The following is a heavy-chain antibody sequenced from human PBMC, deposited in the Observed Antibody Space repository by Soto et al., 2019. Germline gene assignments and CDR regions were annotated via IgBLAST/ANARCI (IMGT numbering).Heavy chain of an antibody. CDR2: IYYSGST. J-gene: IGHJ3*02. CDR3: ARETGDTAMVDDAFDI. D-gene: IGHD5-18*01. Sequence: SSETLSLTCTVSGGSISSGDYYWSWIRQPPGKGLEWIGYIYYSGSTYYNPSLKSRVTISVDTSKNQFSLKLSSVTAADTAVYYCARETGDTAMVDDAFDIWGQGTMVTVS. CDR1: GGSISSGDYY. V-gene: IGHV4-30-4*01.